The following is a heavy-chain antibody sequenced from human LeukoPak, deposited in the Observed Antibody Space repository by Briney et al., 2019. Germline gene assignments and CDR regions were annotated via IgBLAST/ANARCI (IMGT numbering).Heavy chain of an antibody. Sequence: GGSLRLSCAASGFTFSTYWMSLVRQAPGKGLEWVANIKQDGSEKYSVDSVKGRFTISRDNAKNSLYLQMNSLRAEDTAVYYCARDRGSSGPLYYFDYWGQGTLVTVSS. CDR1: GFTFSTYW. CDR2: IKQDGSEK. D-gene: IGHD3-22*01. CDR3: ARDRGSSGPLYYFDY. J-gene: IGHJ4*02. V-gene: IGHV3-7*05.